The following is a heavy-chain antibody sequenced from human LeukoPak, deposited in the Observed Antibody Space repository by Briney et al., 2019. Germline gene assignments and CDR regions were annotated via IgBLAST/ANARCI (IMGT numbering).Heavy chain of an antibody. CDR3: ARGGPYYYDSSGPYWFDP. CDR2: INSDGSST. CDR1: GFTFSSYW. V-gene: IGHV3-74*01. Sequence: GGSLRLSCAASGFTFSSYWMHWVRQGPGKGLVWVSRINSDGSSTSYADSVKGRFTISRDNAKNTLYLQMNSLRAEDTAVYYCARGGPYYYDSSGPYWFDPWGQGTLVTVSS. J-gene: IGHJ5*02. D-gene: IGHD3-22*01.